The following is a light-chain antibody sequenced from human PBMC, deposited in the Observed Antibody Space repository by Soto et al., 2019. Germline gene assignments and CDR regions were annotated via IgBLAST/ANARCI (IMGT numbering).Light chain of an antibody. V-gene: IGKV3-15*01. J-gene: IGKJ5*01. Sequence: EIVMTQSPATLSVSPGERVTLSCRASQSVSSHLAWYQQKPGQAPRLLIYGASTRATGIPARFSGSGSGTEFSLTISSLQSEDLAANYCQQYNDWPSMTFGQGTRLEIK. CDR3: QQYNDWPSMT. CDR2: GAS. CDR1: QSVSSH.